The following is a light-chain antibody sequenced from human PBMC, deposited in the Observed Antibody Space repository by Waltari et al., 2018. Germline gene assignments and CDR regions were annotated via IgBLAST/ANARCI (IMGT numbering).Light chain of an antibody. V-gene: IGLV3-19*01. J-gene: IGLJ2*01. CDR3: KSRDSSGNHVL. CDR2: GKN. Sequence: SSELTQDPAVSVALGQTVRVTCQGDSLRSYYASWYQQKPGQAHVLVIYGKNNRPSGIPDRFSGSSSGNTASLTITGAQAEDEADYYCKSRDSSGNHVLFGGGTKLTVL. CDR1: SLRSYY.